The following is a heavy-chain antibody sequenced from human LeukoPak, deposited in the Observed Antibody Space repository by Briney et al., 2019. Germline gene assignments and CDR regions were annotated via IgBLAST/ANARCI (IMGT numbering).Heavy chain of an antibody. D-gene: IGHD3-22*01. CDR1: GYTFTGYC. V-gene: IGHV1-2*02. Sequence: ASVKLSCKSSGYTFTGYCMHWVRQAPGQGLEWMGWINPDSGGTNYAQKFQGRVTMTGDTSISTAYMELSRLRSDDTAVYYCARDYYDIGLGADALDIWGQGTMVTVSS. CDR2: INPDSGGT. J-gene: IGHJ3*02. CDR3: ARDYYDIGLGADALDI.